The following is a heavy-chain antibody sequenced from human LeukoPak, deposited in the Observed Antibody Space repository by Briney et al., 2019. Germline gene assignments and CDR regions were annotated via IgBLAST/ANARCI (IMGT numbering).Heavy chain of an antibody. CDR1: GFTFSHAW. CDR2: IKTESNGGTT. CDR3: VPAPANCCYAMDI. V-gene: IGHV3-15*01. J-gene: IGHJ6*02. D-gene: IGHD2-2*01. Sequence: GGSLRLSCAASGFTFSHAWMNWVRQAPGEGLEWVCRIKTESNGGTTDYAAPVNGRFTISRDDSKNTLYLEMNSLRTEDTAAYYCVPAPANCCYAMDIWGQGTTVSVSS.